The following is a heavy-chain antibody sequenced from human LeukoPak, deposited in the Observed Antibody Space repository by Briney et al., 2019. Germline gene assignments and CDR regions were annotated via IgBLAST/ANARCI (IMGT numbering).Heavy chain of an antibody. D-gene: IGHD5-24*01. J-gene: IGHJ4*02. Sequence: GGSLRLSCAASGFTFSSYAMSWVRQAPGKGLEWVVAISGSGGSTYYADSVKGRFTISRDNSKNTLYLQMNSLRAEDTAVYYCAKDITRDGYNSTPFDYWGQGTLVTVSS. CDR2: ISGSGGST. CDR1: GFTFSSYA. CDR3: AKDITRDGYNSTPFDY. V-gene: IGHV3-23*01.